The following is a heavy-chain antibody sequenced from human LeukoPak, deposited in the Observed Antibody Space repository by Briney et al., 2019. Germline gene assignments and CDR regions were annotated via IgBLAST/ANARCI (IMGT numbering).Heavy chain of an antibody. CDR1: GGSFSGYY. CDR2: INHSGST. Sequence: SETLSLTCAVYGGSFSGYYWSWIRQPPGKGLEWIGEINHSGSTNYNPSLKSRVTISVDTSKNQFSLKVRSVTAADAAVYYCARRGDPADYYDGSGYYSEPYYFDSWGQGTQVTVSS. CDR3: ARRGDPADYYDGSGYYSEPYYFDS. D-gene: IGHD3-22*01. J-gene: IGHJ4*02. V-gene: IGHV4-34*01.